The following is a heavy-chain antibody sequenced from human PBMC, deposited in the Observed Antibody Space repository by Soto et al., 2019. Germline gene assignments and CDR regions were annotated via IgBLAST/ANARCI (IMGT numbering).Heavy chain of an antibody. V-gene: IGHV3-23*01. Sequence: ESGGGLVQPGGSLRLSCAASGFTFSSYTMSWVRQAPGKGLEWVSGISATGGSTYYADSVKGRFTFSRDNSKNTLYLQMNSLRAEDTAVYYCAKGFIRDCGGDCTVDTWGQGTLVTVSS. CDR3: AKGFIRDCGGDCTVDT. D-gene: IGHD2-21*02. CDR2: ISATGGST. CDR1: GFTFSSYT. J-gene: IGHJ5*02.